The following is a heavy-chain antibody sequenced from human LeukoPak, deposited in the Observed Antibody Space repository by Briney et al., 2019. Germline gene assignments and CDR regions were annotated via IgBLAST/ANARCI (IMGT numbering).Heavy chain of an antibody. D-gene: IGHD2-15*01. CDR3: ARGPAAGSVVAAPSYYYGMDV. CDR1: GFTFSRYA. CDR2: ISYDGSNK. J-gene: IGHJ6*02. Sequence: PGRSLRLSCAASGFTFSRYAMPWVRQAPGKGLEWVSVISYDGSNKYYADSVKGRFTISRDNSKNTLYLQMNSLRAEDTAVYYCARGPAAGSVVAAPSYYYGMDVWGQGATVTVSS. V-gene: IGHV3-30*04.